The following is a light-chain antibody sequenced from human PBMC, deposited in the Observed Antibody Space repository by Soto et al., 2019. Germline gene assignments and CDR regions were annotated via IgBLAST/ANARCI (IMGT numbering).Light chain of an antibody. J-gene: IGLJ1*01. CDR1: SSNIGSKT. Sequence: QSVLTQPPSASGTPGQRVTISCSGSSSNIGSKTVNWYQQLPGTAPKLLIYTNDHRPSGVPARFSGSKSGTSASRAISGLQSEDEADYYCAAWDDSLNGYVFGPGTKLTVL. CDR2: TND. CDR3: AAWDDSLNGYV. V-gene: IGLV1-44*01.